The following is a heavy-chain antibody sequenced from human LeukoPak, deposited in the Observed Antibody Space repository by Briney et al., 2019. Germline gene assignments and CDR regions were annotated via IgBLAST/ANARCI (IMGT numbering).Heavy chain of an antibody. J-gene: IGHJ6*03. CDR3: ARCRVHYYYMDV. V-gene: IGHV1-69*05. D-gene: IGHD3-10*01. CDR2: IIPIFGTA. CDR1: GGTFSSYA. Sequence: SVKVSCKASGGTFSSYAISWVRQAPGQGLEWMGGIIPIFGTANYAQKFQGRVTITTDESTSTAYMELSSLRSEDTAVYYCARCRVHYYYMDVWGKGTTVTVSS.